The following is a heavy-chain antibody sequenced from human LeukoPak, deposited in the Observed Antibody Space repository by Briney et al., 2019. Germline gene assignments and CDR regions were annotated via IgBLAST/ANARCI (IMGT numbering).Heavy chain of an antibody. Sequence: SETLSLTCAVYGGSFSGYYWSWIRQPPGKGLEWVGEINNSGSTNYNPSLKSRVTISVDTSKNHFSLKLSSVTAADTAVYYCARGIRYFDWLLLGYYFDYWGQGTLVTVSS. D-gene: IGHD3-9*01. J-gene: IGHJ4*02. CDR1: GGSFSGYY. V-gene: IGHV4-34*01. CDR2: INNSGST. CDR3: ARGIRYFDWLLLGYYFDY.